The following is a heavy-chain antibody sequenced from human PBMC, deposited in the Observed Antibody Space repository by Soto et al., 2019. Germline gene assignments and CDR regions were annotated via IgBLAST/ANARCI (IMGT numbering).Heavy chain of an antibody. CDR2: IYYSGST. CDR3: ARDGGSFDYGSGSYYPVAYFDY. Sequence: SGSLYLTWSVSGGAISSYCWTWIRQPPGKGLEWIGYIYYSGSTNYNPSLKSRVTISVDTSKNQFSLKLSSVTAADTAVYYRARDGGSFDYGSGSYYPVAYFDYWGQGTLVTVSS. V-gene: IGHV4-59*01. J-gene: IGHJ4*02. CDR1: GGAISSYC. D-gene: IGHD3-10*01.